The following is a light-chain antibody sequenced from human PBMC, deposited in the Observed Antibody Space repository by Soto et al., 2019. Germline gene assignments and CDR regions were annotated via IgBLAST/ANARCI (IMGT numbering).Light chain of an antibody. CDR1: QGIDTS. V-gene: IGKV1-9*01. CDR3: QQLHGYPIT. CDR2: AAS. Sequence: ILLTQSPSSLSASVGDRVTITCRASQGIDTSLAWYQQKPGKAPKLLIYAASNFQSGVPSRFSGSGSGTHFTLTISSLQPEDFATYYCQQLHGYPITFAQGTRLEIK. J-gene: IGKJ5*01.